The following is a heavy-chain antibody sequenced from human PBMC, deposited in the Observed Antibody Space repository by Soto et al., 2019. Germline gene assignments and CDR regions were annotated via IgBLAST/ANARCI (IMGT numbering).Heavy chain of an antibody. D-gene: IGHD3-3*01. J-gene: IGHJ4*02. Sequence: GGSLRLSCAGSGFTFSTYSMNWVRQAPGKGLEWVSSISTNSIYISYADSVKGRFTVSRDNAKNSLYLQMNSLRAEDTAVYYCAREISGAFFYWGQGSLVTVSS. CDR1: GFTFSTYS. V-gene: IGHV3-21*01. CDR2: ISTNSIYI. CDR3: AREISGAFFY.